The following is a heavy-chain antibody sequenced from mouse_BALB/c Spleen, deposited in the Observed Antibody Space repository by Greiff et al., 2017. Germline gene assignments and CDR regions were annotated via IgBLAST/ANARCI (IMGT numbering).Heavy chain of an antibody. CDR2: INPSTGYT. Sequence: QVHVKQSGAELAKPGASVKMSCKASGYTFTSYWMHWVKQRPGQGLEWIGYINPSTGYTEYNQKFKDKATLTADKSSSTAYMQLSSLTSEDSAVYYCARGRKYGNSFDYWGQGTTLTVSS. CDR3: ARGRKYGNSFDY. V-gene: IGHV1-7*01. D-gene: IGHD2-10*02. CDR1: GYTFTSYW. J-gene: IGHJ2*01.